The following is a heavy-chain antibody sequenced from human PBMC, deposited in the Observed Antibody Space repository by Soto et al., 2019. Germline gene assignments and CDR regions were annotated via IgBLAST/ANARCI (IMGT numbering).Heavy chain of an antibody. V-gene: IGHV1-24*01. CDR2: FDPEDGET. CDR1: GYTLTELS. CDR3: ASTNGYSHGFDY. J-gene: IGHJ5*01. D-gene: IGHD5-18*01. Sequence: ASVKDSCKVSGYTLTELSMHWVRQAPGKGLEWMGGFDPEDGETIYAQKFQGRVTMTRDTSISTAYLELSSLRADDTAVYYCASTNGYSHGFDYWGQ.